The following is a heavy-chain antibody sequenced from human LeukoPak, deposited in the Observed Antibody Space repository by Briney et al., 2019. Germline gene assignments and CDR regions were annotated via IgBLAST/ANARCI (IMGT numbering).Heavy chain of an antibody. CDR3: ARDFYSSGWVEY. J-gene: IGHJ4*02. CDR1: GFTVSNNY. V-gene: IGHV3-53*01. Sequence: GGSLRLSCAASGFTVSNNYMSWVRQAPGKGLEWVSVIYSGGSTYYADSVKGRFTISRDDSKNTLYLQMNSLRAEDTAVYYCARDFYSSGWVEYWGQGTLVTVSS. D-gene: IGHD6-19*01. CDR2: IYSGGST.